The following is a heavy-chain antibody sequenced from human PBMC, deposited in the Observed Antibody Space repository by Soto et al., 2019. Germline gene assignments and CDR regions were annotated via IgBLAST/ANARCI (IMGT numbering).Heavy chain of an antibody. CDR3: AADIEGIAAAGVRNWYFDL. J-gene: IGHJ2*01. Sequence: SVKVSCKASGFTFTSSAMQWVRQARGQRLEWIGWIVVGSGNTNYAQKFQEGVTITRDMSTSTAYMELSSLRSEDTAVYYCAADIEGIAAAGVRNWYFDLWGRGTLVTVSS. D-gene: IGHD6-13*01. CDR2: IVVGSGNT. V-gene: IGHV1-58*02. CDR1: GFTFTSSA.